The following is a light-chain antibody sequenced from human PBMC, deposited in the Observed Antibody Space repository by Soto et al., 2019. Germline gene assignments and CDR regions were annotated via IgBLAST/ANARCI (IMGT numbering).Light chain of an antibody. CDR2: GAS. V-gene: IGKV3-15*01. J-gene: IGKJ4*01. CDR3: QQSDKLPLT. Sequence: EVVMTQSPATLSVSAGETVTLSCRASQSVSTKLAWYQQKPGLAPRLLIFGASTRATGVPARFSGSGSGTEFTLTISSLQSEDFATYYCQQSDKLPLTFGGGTKVQI. CDR1: QSVSTK.